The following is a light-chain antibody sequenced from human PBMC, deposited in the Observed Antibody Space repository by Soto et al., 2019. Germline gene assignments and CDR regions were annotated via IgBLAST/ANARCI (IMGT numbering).Light chain of an antibody. Sequence: DTQMTQSPSSLSASVGGTVTITCRASQSISSWLAWYQQKPGIAPKLLIYKASTLQSGVPSRFSGSGYGTVFTLTISRLQPDDSATYYCQQYDVYSTFGQGTKVDIK. CDR3: QQYDVYST. V-gene: IGKV1-5*03. CDR2: KAS. J-gene: IGKJ1*01. CDR1: QSISSW.